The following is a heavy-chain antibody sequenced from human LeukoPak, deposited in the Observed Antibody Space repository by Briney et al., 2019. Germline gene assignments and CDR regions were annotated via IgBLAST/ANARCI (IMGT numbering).Heavy chain of an antibody. V-gene: IGHV3-21*01. J-gene: IGHJ4*02. D-gene: IGHD5-18*01. CDR3: ARDYDVDTAIQTTTFDY. CDR2: ISSSSSYI. Sequence: GGSLRLSCAAPGFTFSSYSMNWVRQAPGKGLEWVSAISSSSSYIYYADSVKGRFTISRDNSKNSLYLQMSSLRAEDTAVYYCARDYDVDTAIQTTTFDYWGQGTLVTVSS. CDR1: GFTFSSYS.